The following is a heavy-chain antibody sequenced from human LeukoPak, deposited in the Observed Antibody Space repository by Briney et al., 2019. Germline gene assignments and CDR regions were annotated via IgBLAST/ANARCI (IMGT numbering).Heavy chain of an antibody. V-gene: IGHV4-4*02. CDR1: GGXXXXXXX. CDR3: TRESGPYCPFGY. J-gene: IGHJ4*02. CDR2: ISLTGRT. D-gene: IGHD1-26*01. Sequence: SETLSLTCGVSGGXXXXXXXXXWXXXPXGXXLXWIGEISLTGRTNYNPSLIGRVIMSLDESRNQLSLTLTSVTAADTAMYYCTRESGPYCPFGYWGQGTLVVVPS.